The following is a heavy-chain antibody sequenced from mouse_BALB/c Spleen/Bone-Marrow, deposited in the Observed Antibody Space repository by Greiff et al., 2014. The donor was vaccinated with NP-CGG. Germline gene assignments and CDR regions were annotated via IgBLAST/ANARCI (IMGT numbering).Heavy chain of an antibody. V-gene: IGHV1-82*01. D-gene: IGHD2-3*01. J-gene: IGHJ4*01. Sequence: VKLQESGPELVKPGASVKISCKASGYAFSSSWMNWVKQRPGQGLEWIGRIFPGDGDTYYNGKFKGKATLTADKSSSTAYMQLSSLTSVDSAVYFCARSDGYRAIDYWGQGTSVTVSS. CDR3: ARSDGYRAIDY. CDR2: IFPGDGDT. CDR1: GYAFSSSW.